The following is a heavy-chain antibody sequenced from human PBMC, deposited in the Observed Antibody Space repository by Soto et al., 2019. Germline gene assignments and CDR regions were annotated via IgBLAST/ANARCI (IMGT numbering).Heavy chain of an antibody. J-gene: IGHJ6*02. V-gene: IGHV1-69*13. CDR3: ARESMGSSSPPDYYYGMDV. CDR2: IIPIFGTA. CDR1: GGTFSSYA. D-gene: IGHD6-6*01. Sequence: SVKVSCKASGGTFSSYAISWVRQAPGQGLEWMGGIIPIFGTANYAQKFQGRVTITADESTSTAYMELSSLRSEDTAVYYCARESMGSSSPPDYYYGMDVWGQGTTVTVSS.